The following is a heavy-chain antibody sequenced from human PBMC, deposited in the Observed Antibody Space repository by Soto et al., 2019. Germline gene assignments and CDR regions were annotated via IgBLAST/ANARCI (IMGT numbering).Heavy chain of an antibody. CDR2: INHSGST. CDR1: GGSFSGYY. J-gene: IGHJ6*02. Sequence: PSETLSLTCAVYGGSFSGYYWSWIRQPPGKGLERIGEINHSGSTNYNPSLKSRVTISVDTSKNQFSLKLSSVTAADTAVYYCASPSRFYYYYGMDVWGQGTTVTVSS. D-gene: IGHD2-2*01. CDR3: ASPSRFYYYYGMDV. V-gene: IGHV4-34*01.